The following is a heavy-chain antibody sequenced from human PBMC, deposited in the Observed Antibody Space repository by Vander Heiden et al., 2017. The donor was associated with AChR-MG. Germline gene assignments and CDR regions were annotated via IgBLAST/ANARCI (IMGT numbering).Heavy chain of an antibody. J-gene: IGHJ1*01. CDR2: IYSGGST. CDR1: GFTVSSNY. D-gene: IGHD3-22*01. V-gene: IGHV3-53*01. Sequence: EVQLVESGGGLIQPGGSLRLSCAASGFTVSSNYMSWVRQAPGKGLEWVSVIYSGGSTYYADSVKGRFTISRDNSKNTLYLQMNSLRAEDTAVYYCASATGYYDSSGYYPEYFQHWGQGTLVTVSS. CDR3: ASATGYYDSSGYYPEYFQH.